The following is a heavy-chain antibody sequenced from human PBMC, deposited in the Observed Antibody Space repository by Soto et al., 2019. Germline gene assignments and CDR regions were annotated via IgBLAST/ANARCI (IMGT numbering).Heavy chain of an antibody. V-gene: IGHV1-24*01. Sequence: GASVKVSCKVSGYTLTELSMHWVRQAPGKGLEWMGGFDPEDGETIYAQKFQGRVTMTEDTSTDTAYMELSSLRSEDTAVYYCATKYQLLFGYAFDIWGQGTMVTVS. CDR1: GYTLTELS. J-gene: IGHJ3*02. CDR3: ATKYQLLFGYAFDI. D-gene: IGHD2-2*01. CDR2: FDPEDGET.